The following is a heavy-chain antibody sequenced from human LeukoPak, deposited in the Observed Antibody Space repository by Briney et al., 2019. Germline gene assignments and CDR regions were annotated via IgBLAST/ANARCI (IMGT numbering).Heavy chain of an antibody. Sequence: PSQTLSLTCTVSGGSISSGGYYWSWIRQHPGKGLEWIGYIYYSGSTYYNPSLKSRVTISVDTSKNQFSLKLSSVTAADTAVYYCARGGAKDDYGGKGYEPPSIDYWGQGTLVTVSS. CDR3: ARGGAKDDYGGKGYEPPSIDY. J-gene: IGHJ4*02. CDR2: IYYSGST. V-gene: IGHV4-31*03. D-gene: IGHD4-23*01. CDR1: GGSISSGGYY.